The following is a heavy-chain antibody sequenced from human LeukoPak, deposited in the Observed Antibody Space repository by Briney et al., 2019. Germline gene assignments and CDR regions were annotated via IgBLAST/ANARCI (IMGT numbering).Heavy chain of an antibody. J-gene: IGHJ4*02. CDR3: AIRPTDVVVTAIRSSY. CDR2: ISGSGGST. Sequence: PGGSLRLSCAASGFTFSSYAMSWVRQAPGEGLEWVSAISGSGGSTYYADSVKGRFTISRDNSKNTLYLQMNSLRAADTAVYYCAIRPTDVVVTAIRSSYWGEGTLVTVSS. V-gene: IGHV3-23*01. D-gene: IGHD2-21*02. CDR1: GFTFSSYA.